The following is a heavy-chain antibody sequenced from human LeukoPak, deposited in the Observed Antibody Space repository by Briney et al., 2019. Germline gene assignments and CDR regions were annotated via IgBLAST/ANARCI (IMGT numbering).Heavy chain of an antibody. CDR3: ARGNSGYDYAFDI. Sequence: SETLSLTCTVSGGSISSGGYYWSWIRQHPGKGLEWIGYIYYSGSTNYNPSLKSRVTISLDTSKNQFSLRVSSVTSADTAVYYCARGNSGYDYAFDIWGQGTMVTVSS. J-gene: IGHJ3*02. CDR1: GGSISSGGYY. CDR2: IYYSGST. V-gene: IGHV4-61*08. D-gene: IGHD5-12*01.